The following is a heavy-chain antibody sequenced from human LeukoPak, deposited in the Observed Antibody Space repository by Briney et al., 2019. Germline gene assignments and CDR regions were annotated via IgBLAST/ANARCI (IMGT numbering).Heavy chain of an antibody. CDR3: ARSNIVVAPAAATGGYNWFDP. V-gene: IGHV1-18*04. CDR1: GYTFTSYY. J-gene: IGHJ5*02. D-gene: IGHD2-2*01. Sequence: GASVKVSCKASGYTFTSYYMHWVRQAPGQGLEWMGWISAYNGNTNYAQKLQGRVTMTTDTSTSTAYMELRSLRSDDTAVYYCARSNIVVAPAAATGGYNWFDPWGQGTLVTVSS. CDR2: ISAYNGNT.